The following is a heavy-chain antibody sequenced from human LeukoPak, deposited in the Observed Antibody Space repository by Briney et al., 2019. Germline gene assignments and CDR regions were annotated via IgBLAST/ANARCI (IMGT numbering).Heavy chain of an antibody. D-gene: IGHD6-13*01. Sequence: GGSLRLSCAASGFTFSSYSMNWVRQAPGKGLEWVSSISSSSSYIYYADSVKGRFTISRDNAKNSLYLQMNSLRAEDTAVYYCAREGGVIAAAGPFDYWGQGTLVTVSS. CDR1: GFTFSSYS. V-gene: IGHV3-21*01. J-gene: IGHJ4*02. CDR2: ISSSSSYI. CDR3: AREGGVIAAAGPFDY.